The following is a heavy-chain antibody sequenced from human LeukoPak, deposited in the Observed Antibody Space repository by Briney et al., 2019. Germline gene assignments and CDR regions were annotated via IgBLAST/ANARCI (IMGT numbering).Heavy chain of an antibody. CDR3: ARDHNYGHSFFDY. V-gene: IGHV4-59*01. Sequence: SETLSLTCTVSGGSISSYYWSWIRQPPGKGLEWIGYIYNSGTTNYNPSLKGRATISVDTSKNQFSLRLRSVTAADTAVYYCARDHNYGHSFFDYWGQGTLVTVSS. CDR1: GGSISSYY. D-gene: IGHD5-18*01. CDR2: IYNSGTT. J-gene: IGHJ4*02.